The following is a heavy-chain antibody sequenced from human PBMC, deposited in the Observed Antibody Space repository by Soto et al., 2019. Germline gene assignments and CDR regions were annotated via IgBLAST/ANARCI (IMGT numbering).Heavy chain of an antibody. CDR2: VRSKANSYAT. V-gene: IGHV3-73*01. CDR3: ARDVVGATTGTGYYYYYYGMDV. D-gene: IGHD1-26*01. CDR1: GFTFSSSA. Sequence: GSLRLSCAASGFTFSSSAMHWVRQASGKGLEWVGRVRSKANSYATAYAASVKGRFTISRDDSKNTAYLQMNSLKTEDTAVYYCARDVVGATTGTGYYYYYYGMDVWGQGTTVTVSS. J-gene: IGHJ6*02.